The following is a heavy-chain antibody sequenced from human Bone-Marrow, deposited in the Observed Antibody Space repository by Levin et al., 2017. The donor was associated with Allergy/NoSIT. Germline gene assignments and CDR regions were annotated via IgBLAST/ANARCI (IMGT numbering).Heavy chain of an antibody. Sequence: QAGGSLRLSCAASGFTFSYFAMTWVRQAPGKGLEWLSTVTGSTVHTYYADSVKGRFTISRDNSRDTLYLQMNSLTPEDAAIYYCAKAPLPEAEVWSGFYPGFDSWGQGTLVTVSS. CDR3: AKAPLPEAEVWSGFYPGFDS. D-gene: IGHD3-3*01. CDR1: GFTFSYFA. J-gene: IGHJ5*02. CDR2: VTGSTVHT. V-gene: IGHV3-23*01.